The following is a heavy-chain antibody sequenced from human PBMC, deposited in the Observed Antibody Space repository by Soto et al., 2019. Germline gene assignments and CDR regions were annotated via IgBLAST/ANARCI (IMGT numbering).Heavy chain of an antibody. CDR1: GFTFSSSA. CDR3: ATDRINTAMVKTSGMDV. CDR2: IVVGSGNT. V-gene: IGHV1-58*01. Sequence: ASVKVSCKAAGFTFSSSAVQWVRQARGQRLEWIGWIVVGSGNTNYAQKFQERVTITRDKSTDTAYMELSSLRSEDTAVYYCATDRINTAMVKTSGMDVWGQGTTVTVSS. J-gene: IGHJ6*02. D-gene: IGHD5-18*01.